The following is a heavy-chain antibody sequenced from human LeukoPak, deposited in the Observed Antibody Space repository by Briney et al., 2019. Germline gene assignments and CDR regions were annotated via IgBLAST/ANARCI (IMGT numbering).Heavy chain of an antibody. V-gene: IGHV1-69-2*01. D-gene: IGHD2-2*01. J-gene: IGHJ4*02. CDR1: GYTFTSYY. Sequence: ASVKVSCKASGYTFTSYYMHWVQQAPGKGLEWMGRVDPEDGETIYAEKFQGRVTITADTSTDTAYMELSGLRSEDTAVYYCATLRAAIGDYWGQGTLVTVSS. CDR2: VDPEDGET. CDR3: ATLRAAIGDY.